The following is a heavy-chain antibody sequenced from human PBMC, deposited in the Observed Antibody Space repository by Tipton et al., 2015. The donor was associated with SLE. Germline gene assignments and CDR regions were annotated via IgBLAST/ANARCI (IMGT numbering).Heavy chain of an antibody. V-gene: IGHV1-69*18. Sequence: QVQLVQSGAEVKKPGSSVKVSCKASGGTFSSYAISWVRQAPGQGLEWMGRIIPIFGTANYAQKFQGRVTITADESTSTAYMELSSLRSEDTAVYYCARDGYSSGWRGPGAFDIWGQGTMVTVSS. CDR1: GGTFSSYA. J-gene: IGHJ3*02. D-gene: IGHD6-19*01. CDR3: ARDGYSSGWRGPGAFDI. CDR2: IIPIFGTA.